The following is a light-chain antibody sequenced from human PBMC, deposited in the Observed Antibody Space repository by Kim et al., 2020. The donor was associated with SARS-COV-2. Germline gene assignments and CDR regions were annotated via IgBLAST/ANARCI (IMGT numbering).Light chain of an antibody. Sequence: PGQSITSSCTGTSSDVGYNYVSWYQQYPGNAPKLIIYDVSDRPSGISNRFSGSKSGNTASLTISGLQAEDEADYFCTSYTTASTVVFGGGTKVTVL. CDR3: TSYTTASTVV. CDR1: SSDVGYNY. J-gene: IGLJ2*01. CDR2: DVS. V-gene: IGLV2-14*03.